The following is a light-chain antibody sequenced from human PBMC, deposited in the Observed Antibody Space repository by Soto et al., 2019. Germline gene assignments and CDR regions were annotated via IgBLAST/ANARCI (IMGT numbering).Light chain of an antibody. CDR2: GAS. CDR3: EQHVNSVYI. V-gene: IGKV3-20*01. J-gene: IGKJ2*01. CDR1: QTIIGNY. Sequence: ESVLTQSPGTLSLSPGERATLSCRASQTIIGNYLAWYQQKPGQAPRLLIYGASNRATGVPDRFSGSYSGTDFSLTIARLEPEDSAVYYCEQHVNSVYILGHGTRVEIK.